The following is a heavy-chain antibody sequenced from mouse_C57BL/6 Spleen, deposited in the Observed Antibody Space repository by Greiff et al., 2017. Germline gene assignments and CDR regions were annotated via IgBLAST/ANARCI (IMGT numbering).Heavy chain of an antibody. CDR2: INPSSGYT. Sequence: VMLVESGAELARPGASVKMSCKASGYTFTSYTMHWVKQRPGQGLEWIGYINPSSGYTKYNQKFKDKATLTADKSSSTAYMQLSSLTSEDSAVYYCAPYDGYYGAWFAYWGQGTLVTVSA. CDR3: APYDGYYGAWFAY. D-gene: IGHD2-3*01. J-gene: IGHJ3*01. CDR1: GYTFTSYT. V-gene: IGHV1-4*01.